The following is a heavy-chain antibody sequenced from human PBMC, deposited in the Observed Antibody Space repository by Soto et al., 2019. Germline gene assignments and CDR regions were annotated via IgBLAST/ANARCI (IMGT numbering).Heavy chain of an antibody. V-gene: IGHV3-9*01. CDR2: ISWNSGTI. CDR3: AKRTAGTANGMSV. CDR1: GFSFDDYA. Sequence: EVQVVESGGGLVQPGRSLRLSCAASGFSFDDYAMHWVRQAPGKGLEWVSGISWNSGTISYADSVKGRITISRDNTKNSMYLKRKSLRAEDTALYYRAKRTAGTANGMSVWGQGTTVTVSS. J-gene: IGHJ6*01. D-gene: IGHD2-21*02.